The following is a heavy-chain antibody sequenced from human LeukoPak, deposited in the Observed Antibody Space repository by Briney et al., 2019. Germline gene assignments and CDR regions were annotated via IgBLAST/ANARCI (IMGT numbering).Heavy chain of an antibody. D-gene: IGHD3-22*01. V-gene: IGHV3-11*01. J-gene: IGHJ4*02. CDR1: GFTFSDYY. CDR2: ISSSGSTI. CDR3: ARDHYYDSSGYYGY. Sequence: PGGSLRLSCAASGFTFSDYYMSWIRQAPGKGLEWVPYISSSGSTIYYADSVKGRFTISRDNAKNSLYLQMNSLRAEDTAVYYCARDHYYDSSGYYGYWGQGTLVTVSS.